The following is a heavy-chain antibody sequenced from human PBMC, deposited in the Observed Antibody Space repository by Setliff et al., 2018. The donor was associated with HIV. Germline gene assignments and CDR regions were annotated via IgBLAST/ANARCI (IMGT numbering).Heavy chain of an antibody. CDR3: ATVRAYYYDSSGQEYFQH. CDR1: GYTLTELS. CDR2: FDPEDVET. J-gene: IGHJ1*01. D-gene: IGHD3-22*01. V-gene: IGHV1-24*01. Sequence: ASVKVSCKVSGYTLTELSMHWVRQAPGKGLEWMGGFDPEDVETIYAQKFQGRVTMTEDTSTDTAYMELNSLRSEDTAMYYCATVRAYYYDSSGQEYFQHWGQGTRVTVSS.